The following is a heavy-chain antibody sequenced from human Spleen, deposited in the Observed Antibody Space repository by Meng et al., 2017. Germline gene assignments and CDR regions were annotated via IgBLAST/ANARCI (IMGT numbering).Heavy chain of an antibody. CDR3: ARDRTYYYDSSGYGPYYYYYGMDV. J-gene: IGHJ6*02. Sequence: GGSLRLSCAASGFTFSNYEMIWVRQAPGKGLEWVSYISSSGSTIYSADSVKGRFTISRDNAKNSLYLQMNSLRAEDTAVYYCARDRTYYYDSSGYGPYYYYYGMDVWGQGTTVTVSS. CDR2: ISSSGSTI. V-gene: IGHV3-48*03. D-gene: IGHD3-22*01. CDR1: GFTFSNYE.